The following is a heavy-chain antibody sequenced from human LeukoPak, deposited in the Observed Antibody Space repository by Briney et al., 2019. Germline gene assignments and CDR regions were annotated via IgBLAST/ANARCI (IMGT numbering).Heavy chain of an antibody. D-gene: IGHD3-10*01. CDR2: ISSSSSYI. Sequence: GSLRPSFAASGFPFSSYRMNWVRQAPGKGVGWVPSISSSSSYIYYADSVKGRFTISRDNAKNSLYLQMNSLRAEDTAVYYCARDPGWAIGEGYYFDYWGQGTLVTVSS. V-gene: IGHV3-21*01. J-gene: IGHJ4*02. CDR1: GFPFSSYR. CDR3: ARDPGWAIGEGYYFDY.